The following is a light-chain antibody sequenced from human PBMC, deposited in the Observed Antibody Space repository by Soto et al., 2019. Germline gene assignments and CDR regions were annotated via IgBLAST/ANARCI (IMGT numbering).Light chain of an antibody. Sequence: QSVLTXPPYASGSPGQSVAISCTGTSSDVGGYNYVSWYQQHPGKAPKLMIYEVNKRPSGAPDRFSGSKSGNTASLTVSGLQAEDEADYYCSSYAGSSNVFGTGTKVTVL. V-gene: IGLV2-8*01. CDR2: EVN. J-gene: IGLJ1*01. CDR1: SSDVGGYNY. CDR3: SSYAGSSNV.